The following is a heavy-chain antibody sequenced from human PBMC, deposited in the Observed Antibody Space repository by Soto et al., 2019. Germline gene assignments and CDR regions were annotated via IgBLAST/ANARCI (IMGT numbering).Heavy chain of an antibody. Sequence: SETLSLTCAVSGGSISSSNWWSWVRQPPGKGLEWIGEIYHSGSTNYNPSLKSRVTISMDKSKNQFSLKLNSVTAADTAVYYCARVAYCGGDCYSWDYWGQGILVTVSS. V-gene: IGHV4-4*02. D-gene: IGHD2-21*02. CDR3: ARVAYCGGDCYSWDY. J-gene: IGHJ4*02. CDR2: IYHSGST. CDR1: GGSISSSNW.